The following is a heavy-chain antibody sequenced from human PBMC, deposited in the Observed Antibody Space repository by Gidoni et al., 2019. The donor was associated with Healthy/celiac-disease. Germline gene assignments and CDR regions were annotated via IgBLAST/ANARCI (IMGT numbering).Heavy chain of an antibody. CDR2: INPSGGST. J-gene: IGHJ4*02. CDR1: GYTFTSYY. V-gene: IGHV1-46*01. CDR3: ARDIKLYDSSGYYYRNLFDY. Sequence: QVQLVQSGAEVKKPGASVKVSCKASGYTFTSYYMHWVRQAPGQGLEWMGIINPSGGSTSYAQKFQGRVTMTRDTSTSTVYMELSSLRSEDTAVYYCARDIKLYDSSGYYYRNLFDYWGQGTLVTVSS. D-gene: IGHD3-22*01.